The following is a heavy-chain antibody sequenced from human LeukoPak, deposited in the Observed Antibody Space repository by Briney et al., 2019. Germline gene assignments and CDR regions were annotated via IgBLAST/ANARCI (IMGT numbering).Heavy chain of an antibody. J-gene: IGHJ3*02. CDR3: ARTQTPGVGANDAFDI. CDR1: GFTFSDYY. D-gene: IGHD1-26*01. CDR2: ISSSGSTI. V-gene: IGHV3-11*01. Sequence: PGGSLRLSCAASGFTFSDYYMSWIRQAPGKGLEWISYISSSGSTIYYADSVKGRFTISRDNAENSLYLQMNSLGAEDTALYYCARTQTPGVGANDAFDIWGQGTMVTVSS.